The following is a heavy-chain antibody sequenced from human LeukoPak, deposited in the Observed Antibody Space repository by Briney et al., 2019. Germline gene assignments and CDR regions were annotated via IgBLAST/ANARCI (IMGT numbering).Heavy chain of an antibody. V-gene: IGHV4-59*01. CDR1: GGSFSGYY. Sequence: SETLSLTCAVYGGSFSGYYWSWIRQPPGKGLEWIGYIFYSGSTNYNPSLKSRVTISVDTSKNQFSLKLSSVTAADTAVYYCARVDGKRYCSGGTCYSYYYMDVWGKGTTVTVSS. J-gene: IGHJ6*03. CDR3: ARVDGKRYCSGGTCYSYYYMDV. D-gene: IGHD2-15*01. CDR2: IFYSGST.